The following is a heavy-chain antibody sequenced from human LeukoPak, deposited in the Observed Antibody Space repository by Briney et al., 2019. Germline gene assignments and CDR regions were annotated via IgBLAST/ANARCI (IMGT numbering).Heavy chain of an antibody. V-gene: IGHV1-18*01. D-gene: IGHD4-17*01. J-gene: IGHJ4*02. CDR1: GYTFNSYG. Sequence: GASVKVSCKASGYTFNSYGITWVRQAPGQGLEWMGWINPYNGNTDYAEKFQGRVTMTTDTSTSTAYMELRSLRSDDTAVYCCAREIYGRFDYWGQGTLVT. CDR3: AREIYGRFDY. CDR2: INPYNGNT.